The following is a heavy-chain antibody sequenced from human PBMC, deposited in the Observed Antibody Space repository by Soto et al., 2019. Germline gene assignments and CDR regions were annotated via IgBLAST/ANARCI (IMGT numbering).Heavy chain of an antibody. Sequence: EVQLVESGGGLVQPGGSLRLSCAASGFIFSNYGMHWVRQAPGTGLEWISYVGASATSRYYADSVKGRFTISRDNAKNSLYLQMTSLRDDDTAVYYCAGALLLGGSSGWGSNYWGQGSLVTVSS. V-gene: IGHV3-48*02. CDR3: AGALLLGGSSGWGSNY. D-gene: IGHD3-22*01. J-gene: IGHJ4*02. CDR1: GFIFSNYG. CDR2: VGASATSR.